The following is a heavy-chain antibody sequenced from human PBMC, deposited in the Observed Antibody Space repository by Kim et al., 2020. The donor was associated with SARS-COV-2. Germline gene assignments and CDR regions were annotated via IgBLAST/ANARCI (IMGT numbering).Heavy chain of an antibody. D-gene: IGHD3-22*01. CDR1: GYSFTSYW. V-gene: IGHV5-51*01. CDR2: IYPGDSDT. J-gene: IGHJ4*02. CDR3: ARGLGVYYDSSGYSSFDY. Sequence: GESLKISCKGSGYSFTSYWIGWVRQMPGKGLEWMGIIYPGDSDTRYSPSFHGQVTISADKSISTAYLQWSSLKASDTAMYYCARGLGVYYDSSGYSSFDYWGQGTLVTVSS.